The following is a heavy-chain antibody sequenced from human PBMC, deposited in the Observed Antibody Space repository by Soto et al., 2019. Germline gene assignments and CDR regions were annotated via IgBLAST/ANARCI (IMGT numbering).Heavy chain of an antibody. V-gene: IGHV3-53*05. CDR1: GFTVSSNY. D-gene: IGHD1-26*01. J-gene: IGHJ4*02. CDR3: ARSPYSVSYLAYFDY. CDR2: IYSGGST. Sequence: GGSLRLSCAASGFTVSSNYMSWVRQAPGKGLEWVSVIYSGGSTYYADSVKGRFTISRDNSKNTLYLQMNSLRAEDTAVYYCARSPYSVSYLAYFDYWGQGTLVTVSS.